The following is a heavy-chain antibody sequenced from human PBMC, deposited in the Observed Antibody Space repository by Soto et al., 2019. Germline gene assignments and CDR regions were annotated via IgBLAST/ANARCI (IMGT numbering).Heavy chain of an antibody. CDR3: AREFCSGGNCYTYYFDP. CDR2: INTDGTNS. Sequence: GGSLRLSCAASGLTFNRYWMHWVRHAPGKGLVWVSRINTDGTNSNYADSVKGRFTISRDNAKSTLFLQMNSLRDEDTAVYYCAREFCSGGNCYTYYFDPWGQGIPVTVSS. D-gene: IGHD2-15*01. CDR1: GLTFNRYW. J-gene: IGHJ5*02. V-gene: IGHV3-74*01.